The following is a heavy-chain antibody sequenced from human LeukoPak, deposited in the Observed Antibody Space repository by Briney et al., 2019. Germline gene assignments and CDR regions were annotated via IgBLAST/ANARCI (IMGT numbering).Heavy chain of an antibody. CDR3: ARYIVGATEFDP. J-gene: IGHJ5*02. CDR2: IIPILGIA. Sequence: SVKVSCKASGGTSSSYTISWVRQAPGQGLEWMGRIIPILGIANYAQKFQGRVTITADKSTSTAYMELSSLRSEDTAVYYCARYIVGATEFDPWGQGTLVTVSS. D-gene: IGHD1-26*01. V-gene: IGHV1-69*02. CDR1: GGTSSSYT.